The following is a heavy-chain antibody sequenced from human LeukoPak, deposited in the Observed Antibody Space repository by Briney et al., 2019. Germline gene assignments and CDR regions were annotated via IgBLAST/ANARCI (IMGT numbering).Heavy chain of an antibody. D-gene: IGHD3-22*01. V-gene: IGHV1-69*13. CDR3: AREGESYYYDY. Sequence: SSVNVSCKASGYTFTSYGISWVRQAPGQGLDWMGGIIPIRGTSNYAQKFPGRVTIIADESTSTAYMELSSLRSEDTAVYYCAREGESYYYDYWGQGTLVTVSS. J-gene: IGHJ4*02. CDR1: GYTFTSYG. CDR2: IIPIRGTS.